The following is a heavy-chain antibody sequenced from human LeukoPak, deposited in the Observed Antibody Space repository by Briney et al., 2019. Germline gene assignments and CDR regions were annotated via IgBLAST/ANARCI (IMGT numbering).Heavy chain of an antibody. D-gene: IGHD3-22*01. CDR3: ARDYYDSSGSLPSSWFDP. J-gene: IGHJ5*02. Sequence: PGGSLRLSCAASGFTFSSYAMHWVRQAPGKGLEYVSAISSNGGSTYYANSVKGRFTISRDNSKNTLYLQMGSLRAEDMAVYYCARDYYDSSGSLPSSWFDPWGQGTLVTVSS. V-gene: IGHV3-64*01. CDR1: GFTFSSYA. CDR2: ISSNGGST.